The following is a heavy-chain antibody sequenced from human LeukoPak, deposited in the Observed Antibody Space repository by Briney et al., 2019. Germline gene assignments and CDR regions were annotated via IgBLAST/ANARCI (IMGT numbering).Heavy chain of an antibody. J-gene: IGHJ4*02. CDR2: IKLDGGEN. CDR1: GFTFSTYW. CDR3: ARDPGLLWFFDY. Sequence: GGSLRLSCAASGFTFSTYWMNWVRQAPGKGLEWVASIKLDGGENYYVDSVKGRFTISRDNAKNSLSLQMNSLRAEDTAVYYCARDPGLLWFFDYWGQGTLVTVSS. D-gene: IGHD3-10*01. V-gene: IGHV3-7*01.